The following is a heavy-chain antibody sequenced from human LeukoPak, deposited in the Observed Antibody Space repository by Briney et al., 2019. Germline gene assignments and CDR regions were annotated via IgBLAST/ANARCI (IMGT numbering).Heavy chain of an antibody. CDR1: GFTFSNSA. V-gene: IGHV3-23*01. CDR2: ISTSGTDT. Sequence: GGSLRLSCAASGFTFSNSAMTWVRQAPGKGLEWVSAISTSGTDTIYTDSVKDRFTISRDNSKNTLYLKMNSLRAEDTAVYYCAKGGNSAPLDYWGQGTLVTVSS. CDR3: AKGGNSAPLDY. J-gene: IGHJ4*02. D-gene: IGHD1-7*01.